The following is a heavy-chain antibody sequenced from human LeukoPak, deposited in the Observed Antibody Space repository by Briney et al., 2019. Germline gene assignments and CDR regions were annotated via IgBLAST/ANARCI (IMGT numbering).Heavy chain of an antibody. J-gene: IGHJ6*03. V-gene: IGHV4-39*01. CDR1: GGSINSTRYY. CDR3: ATGSMTTRYYYYFHMDV. Sequence: PSETLSLTCTVSGGSINSTRYYWGWIRQPPGKGLEWIGSIYYSGDTHYNPSLRSRVTISVDTSKTQFSLRMHSMTAADTSFYYCATGSMTTRYYYYFHMDVWGPGTTVTVSS. CDR2: IYYSGDT. D-gene: IGHD4-11*01.